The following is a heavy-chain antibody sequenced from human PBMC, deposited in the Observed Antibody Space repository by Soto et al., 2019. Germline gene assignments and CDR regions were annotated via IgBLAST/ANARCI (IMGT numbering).Heavy chain of an antibody. V-gene: IGHV4-31*02. CDR2: IYYSGST. CDR3: ARGNPELNYYDSSGYSPGRDY. J-gene: IGHJ4*02. D-gene: IGHD3-22*01. CDR1: CASISSVGYY. Sequence: SETLSLTCHVSCASISSVGYYCGWIRPHPGKGLVWIGDIYYSGSTYYNTSPKSRVNITVDTYKNKISLKLGSVYAADTAVYYFARGNPELNYYDSSGYSPGRDYWAQGTRVT.